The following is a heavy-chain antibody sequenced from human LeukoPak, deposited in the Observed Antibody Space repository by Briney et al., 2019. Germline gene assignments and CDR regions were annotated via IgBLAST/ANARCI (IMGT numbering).Heavy chain of an antibody. V-gene: IGHV3-9*01. CDR3: ARDDGDY. J-gene: IGHJ4*02. Sequence: GRSLRLSCAASGFTFDDYATHWVRQAPGKGLEWVSGISWNSGSIGYADSVKGRFTISKDNAKNSLYLEMNSLRAEDTAVYYCARDDGDYWGQGTLVTVSS. CDR2: ISWNSGSI. CDR1: GFTFDDYA.